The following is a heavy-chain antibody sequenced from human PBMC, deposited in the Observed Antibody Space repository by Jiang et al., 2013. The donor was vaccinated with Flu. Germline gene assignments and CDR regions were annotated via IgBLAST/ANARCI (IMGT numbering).Heavy chain of an antibody. Sequence: SLTCAVYVGSFSGYYWSWIRQPPGKGLEWIGEINHSGSTNYNPSLKSRVTISVDTSKNQFSLKLSSVTAADTAVYYCARDWLYYDSSGYYSGAYYYYYGMDVWGQGTTVTVSS. CDR3: ARDWLYYDSSGYYSGAYYYYYGMDV. CDR2: INHSGST. D-gene: IGHD3-22*01. CDR1: VGSFSGYY. J-gene: IGHJ6*02. V-gene: IGHV4-34*01.